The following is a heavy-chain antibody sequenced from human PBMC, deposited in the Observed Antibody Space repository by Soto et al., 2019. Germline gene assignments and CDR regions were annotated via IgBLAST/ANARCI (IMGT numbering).Heavy chain of an antibody. CDR3: AKDRDRGSYQDPHCSSTSCSFDY. J-gene: IGHJ4*02. D-gene: IGHD2-2*01. CDR1: GFTFSSYA. V-gene: IGHV3-23*01. CDR2: ISGSGGST. Sequence: PGGSLRLSCAASGFTFSSYAMSWVRQAPGKGLEWVSAISGSGGSTYYADSVKGRFTISRDNSKNTLYLQMNSLRAEDTAVYYCAKDRDRGSYQDPHCSSTSCSFDYWGQGTLVTAPQ.